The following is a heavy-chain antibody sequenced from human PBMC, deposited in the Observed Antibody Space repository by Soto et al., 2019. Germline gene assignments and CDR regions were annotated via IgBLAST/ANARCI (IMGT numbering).Heavy chain of an antibody. V-gene: IGHV1-8*01. CDR3: AGQGYCSGGSCPGLQLDAFDI. Sequence: ASVKVSCKASGYTFTSYDINWVRQATGQGLEWMGWMNPNSGNTGDAQKFQGRVTMTRNTSISTAYMELSSLRSEDTAVYYCAGQGYCSGGSCPGLQLDAFDIWGQGTMVTVSS. CDR1: GYTFTSYD. J-gene: IGHJ3*02. D-gene: IGHD2-15*01. CDR2: MNPNSGNT.